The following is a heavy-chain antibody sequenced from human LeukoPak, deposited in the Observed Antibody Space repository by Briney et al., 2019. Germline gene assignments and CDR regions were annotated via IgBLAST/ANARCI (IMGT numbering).Heavy chain of an antibody. V-gene: IGHV1-18*01. J-gene: IGHJ4*02. D-gene: IGHD3-22*01. CDR2: ISPYNGKT. CDR3: ARSHSGSLRAPFDY. CDR1: GYTFTNYG. Sequence: GASVKGSCKASGYTFTNYGIIWVRQAPGQGLEWMGWISPYNGKTNYAQKLQGRVILTTDTSTTTAYMELRSLRFDDTAVYYCARSHSGSLRAPFDYWGQGTLVTVSS.